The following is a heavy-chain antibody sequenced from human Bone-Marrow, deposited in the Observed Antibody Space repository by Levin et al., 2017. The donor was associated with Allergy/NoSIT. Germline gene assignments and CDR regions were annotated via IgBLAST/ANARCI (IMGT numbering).Heavy chain of an antibody. D-gene: IGHD6-19*01. CDR3: ARGALALAGADY. J-gene: IGHJ4*02. Sequence: GGSLRLSCTASGFTFSTYSMNWVRQAPGKGLEWVSSISSSGDYIYYADSVKGRFTMSRDNAKNSLYLQMNSLRAEDTAIYYCARGALALAGADYWGQGTLVTVSS. CDR2: ISSSGDYI. V-gene: IGHV3-21*01. CDR1: GFTFSTYS.